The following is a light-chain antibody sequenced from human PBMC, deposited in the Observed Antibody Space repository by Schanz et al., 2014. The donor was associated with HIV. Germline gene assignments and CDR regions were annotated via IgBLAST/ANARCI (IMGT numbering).Light chain of an antibody. CDR1: SSDVGGYNY. J-gene: IGLJ2*01. CDR2: DVN. CDR3: HSYDISLNGYI. V-gene: IGLV2-14*01. Sequence: QSALTQPASVSGSPGQSITISCTGTSSDVGGYNYVSWYQHHPGKAPQLIICDVNRRPSGVPDRFSGSKSGTSASLAITGLQAEDEADYYCHSYDISLNGYIFGGGTKLTVL.